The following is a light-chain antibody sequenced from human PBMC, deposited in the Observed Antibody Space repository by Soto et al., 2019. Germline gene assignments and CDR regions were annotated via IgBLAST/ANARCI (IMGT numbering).Light chain of an antibody. CDR1: QSIYSS. Sequence: DIQMTQSPSSLSASVGDRVTITCRASQSIYSSLNWYHQKPGKAPKFLIYAASNLQSGVPSRFSGSGSGTDFTLSISSLQPEDFATYDCQQSYSAPYTFGQGTKLEI. J-gene: IGKJ2*01. CDR2: AAS. V-gene: IGKV1-39*01. CDR3: QQSYSAPYT.